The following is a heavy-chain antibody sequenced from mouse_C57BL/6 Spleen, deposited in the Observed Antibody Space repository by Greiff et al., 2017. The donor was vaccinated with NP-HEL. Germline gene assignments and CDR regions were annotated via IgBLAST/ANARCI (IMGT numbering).Heavy chain of an antibody. CDR3: ARRRNYDYDVGLSWFAY. Sequence: QVHVKQPGAELVKPGASVKMSCKASGYTFTSYWITWVKQRPGQGLEWIGDIYPGSGSTNYNEKFKSKATLTVDTSSSTAYMQLSSLTSEDSAVYYCARRRNYDYDVGLSWFAYWGQGTLVTVSA. J-gene: IGHJ3*01. CDR2: IYPGSGST. CDR1: GYTFTSYW. V-gene: IGHV1-55*01. D-gene: IGHD2-4*01.